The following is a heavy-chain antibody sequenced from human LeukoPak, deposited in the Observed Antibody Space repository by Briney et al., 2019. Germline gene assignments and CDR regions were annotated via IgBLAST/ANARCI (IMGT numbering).Heavy chain of an antibody. Sequence: SQTLSLTCTVSGGSISSYYWSWIRQPPGKGLEWIGYIYYSGSTNYNPSLKSRVTISVDTSKNQFSLKLSSVSAADTAVYYCARTPPSGFVAVAGTWRGNFDYWGQGTLVTVSS. V-gene: IGHV4-59*08. CDR3: ARTPPSGFVAVAGTWRGNFDY. CDR1: GGSISSYY. CDR2: IYYSGST. D-gene: IGHD6-19*01. J-gene: IGHJ4*02.